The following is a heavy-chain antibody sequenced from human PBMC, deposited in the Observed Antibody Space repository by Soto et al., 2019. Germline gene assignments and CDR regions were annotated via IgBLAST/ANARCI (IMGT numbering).Heavy chain of an antibody. J-gene: IGHJ6*03. CDR1: GYSFTSYW. D-gene: IGHD2-21*01. CDR3: ERHIYCGGDCYSLDV. Sequence: GESLKISCKGSGYSFTSYWIGWVRQMPGKGLEWMGIIYPGDSDTRYSPSFQGQVTISADKSISTAYLQWSSLKASDTAMYYCERHIYCGGDCYSLDVWGQGTTVTVSS. V-gene: IGHV5-51*01. CDR2: IYPGDSDT.